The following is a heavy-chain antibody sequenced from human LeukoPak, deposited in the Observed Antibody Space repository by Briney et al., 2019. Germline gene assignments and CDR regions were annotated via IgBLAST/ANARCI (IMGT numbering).Heavy chain of an antibody. CDR2: IYYSGST. CDR3: ARGTGYSSSWYLPPYYYYYYMDV. Sequence: SETLSLTCTVSGGSISSHYWSWIRQPPGKRLEWIGYIYYSGSTNYNPSLKSRVTISVDTSKNQFSLKLSSVTAADTAVYYCARGTGYSSSWYLPPYYYYYYMDVWGKGTTVTVSS. V-gene: IGHV4-59*11. D-gene: IGHD6-13*01. CDR1: GGSISSHY. J-gene: IGHJ6*03.